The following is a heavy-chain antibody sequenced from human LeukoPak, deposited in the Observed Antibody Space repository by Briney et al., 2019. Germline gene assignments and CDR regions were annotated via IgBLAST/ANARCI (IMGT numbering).Heavy chain of an antibody. J-gene: IGHJ4*02. CDR1: GFTFSSYS. CDR3: AREASSIAVRPDY. D-gene: IGHD6-6*01. Sequence: GGSLRLSCAASGFTFSSYSMNWVRQAPGKGLEWVSSISSSSSYIYYADSVEGRFTISRDNAKNSLYLQMNSLRAEDTAVYYCAREASSIAVRPDYWGQGTLVTVSS. V-gene: IGHV3-21*01. CDR2: ISSSSSYI.